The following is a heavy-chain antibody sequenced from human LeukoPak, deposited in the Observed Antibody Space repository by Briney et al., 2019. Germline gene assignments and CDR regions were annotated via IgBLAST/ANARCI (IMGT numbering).Heavy chain of an antibody. D-gene: IGHD2-15*01. CDR1: GYTLTELS. CDR3: ATGVVAATRFDY. CDR2: FDPEDGET. Sequence: ASVKVSCKFSGYTLTELSMHWVRQAPGKGREWMGGFDPEDGETIYAQKFQGRVTMTEDTSTDTAYMELSSLRSEDTAVYYCATGVVAATRFDYWGQGTLVTVSS. J-gene: IGHJ4*02. V-gene: IGHV1-24*01.